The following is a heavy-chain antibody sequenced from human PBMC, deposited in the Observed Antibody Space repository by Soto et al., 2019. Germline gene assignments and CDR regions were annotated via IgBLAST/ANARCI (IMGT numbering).Heavy chain of an antibody. D-gene: IGHD4-17*01. J-gene: IGHJ4*02. V-gene: IGHV3-53*01. CDR1: GFTVSSNY. Sequence: EVQLVESGGGLIQPGGSLRLSCAASGFTVSSNYMSWVRQAPGKGLEWVSVIYSGGSTYYADSVKGRFTISRDNSKNTLYLQMNSLRAEDTAVYYCARGQNDYGDYLGSDYWGQLTLVTVSS. CDR3: ARGQNDYGDYLGSDY. CDR2: IYSGGST.